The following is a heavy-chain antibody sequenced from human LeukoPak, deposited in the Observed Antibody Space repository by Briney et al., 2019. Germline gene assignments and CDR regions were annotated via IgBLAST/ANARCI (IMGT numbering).Heavy chain of an antibody. CDR1: GFTISDYY. CDR3: ARDSYGITGTLGP. J-gene: IGHJ5*02. Sequence: PEGSLRLSCAASGFTISDYYMSWIRQAPGKGLEWVSYISNSGSIIFYADPVKGRFTISRDNAKNSLYLQMNSLRAEDTAVYYCARDSYGITGTLGPWGQGTLVTVSS. D-gene: IGHD1-7*01. V-gene: IGHV3-11*01. CDR2: ISNSGSII.